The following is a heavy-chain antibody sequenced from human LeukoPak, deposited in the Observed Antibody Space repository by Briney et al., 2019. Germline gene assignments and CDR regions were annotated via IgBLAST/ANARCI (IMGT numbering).Heavy chain of an antibody. CDR1: GFTFSSYW. D-gene: IGHD4-17*01. CDR3: AREGRKDYGDFFDY. CDR2: IKQDGSEK. V-gene: IGHV3-7*01. J-gene: IGHJ4*02. Sequence: PGGSLRLSCAASGFTFSSYWMSWVRQAPGKGVEWVANIKQDGSEKYYVDSVKGRFTISRDNAKNSLYLQMNSLRAEDTAVYYCAREGRKDYGDFFDYWGQGTLVTVSS.